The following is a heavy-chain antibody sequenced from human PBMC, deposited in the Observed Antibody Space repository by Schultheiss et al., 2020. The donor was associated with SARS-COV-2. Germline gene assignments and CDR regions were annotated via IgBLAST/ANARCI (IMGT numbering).Heavy chain of an antibody. Sequence: SVKVSCKASGGAFSTYTIAWVRQAPGQGLEWMGGIIPMFGTTNYAEKFQGRVTITADEPTSTAYMELSSLRSEDTAVYYCAKDASSSGWYLNWYFDLWGRGTLVTVSS. CDR2: IIPMFGTT. CDR1: GGAFSTYT. D-gene: IGHD6-19*01. V-gene: IGHV1-69*13. J-gene: IGHJ2*01. CDR3: AKDASSSGWYLNWYFDL.